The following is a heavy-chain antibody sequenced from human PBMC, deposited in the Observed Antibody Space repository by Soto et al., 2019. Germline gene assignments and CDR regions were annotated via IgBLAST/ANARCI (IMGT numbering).Heavy chain of an antibody. Sequence: ETLSVTCAVHVGSFSAYYWSWIRQPPGKGLEWIGETNHIRITNYNPSVKSRVTISVDTSKNQFSLTPTSETAAAPPVLSCPRGLSTGVGYWGQGTLVTVSS. J-gene: IGHJ4*02. CDR2: TNHIRIT. CDR3: PRGLSTGVGY. D-gene: IGHD6-13*01. CDR1: VGSFSAYY. V-gene: IGHV4-34*01.